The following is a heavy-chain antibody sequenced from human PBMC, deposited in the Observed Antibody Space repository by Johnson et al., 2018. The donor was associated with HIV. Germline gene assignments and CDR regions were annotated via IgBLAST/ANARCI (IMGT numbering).Heavy chain of an antibody. V-gene: IGHV3-20*04. CDR3: AKEAADDAFDI. J-gene: IGHJ3*02. D-gene: IGHD6-25*01. Sequence: EVQLVESGGGVVQPGRSLRLSCAASGFTFSSYAMHWVRQAPGKGLEWVSGINWNGGSTGYADSVKGRFTISRDNAKNSLYLQMNSLRAEDTALYYCAKEAADDAFDIWGQGTMVIVSS. CDR1: GFTFSSYA. CDR2: INWNGGST.